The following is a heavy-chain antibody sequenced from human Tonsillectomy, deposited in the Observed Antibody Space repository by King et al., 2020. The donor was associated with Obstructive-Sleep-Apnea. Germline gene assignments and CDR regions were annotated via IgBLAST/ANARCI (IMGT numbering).Heavy chain of an antibody. Sequence: VQLVESGGGLVKPGGSLRLSCAASGFTFSNVWMSWVRQAPGKGLEWVGRIKSKTAGGTTDYAAPVKGRYSISRDDSKDTLYLQMNSLKTEDTAVYYCATEGTVRILEWLGYFDSWGQGTLVTASS. J-gene: IGHJ4*02. CDR2: IKSKTAGGTT. CDR3: ATEGTVRILEWLGYFDS. V-gene: IGHV3-15*01. CDR1: GFTFSNVW. D-gene: IGHD3-3*01.